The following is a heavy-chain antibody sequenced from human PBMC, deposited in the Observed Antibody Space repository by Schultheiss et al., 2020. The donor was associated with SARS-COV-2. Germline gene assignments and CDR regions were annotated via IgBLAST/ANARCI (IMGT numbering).Heavy chain of an antibody. J-gene: IGHJ4*02. Sequence: SGPTLVKPTETLTLTCTVSGFSLSNARMGVSWIRQPPGKALEWLAHIFSNDEKSYSTSLKSRLTISKDTSKSQVVLTMTNMDPVDTATYYCARSSITIWKDYFDYWGQGTLVTVSS. CDR1: GFSLSNARMG. V-gene: IGHV2-26*01. CDR2: IFSNDEK. CDR3: ARSSITIWKDYFDY. D-gene: IGHD3-3*01.